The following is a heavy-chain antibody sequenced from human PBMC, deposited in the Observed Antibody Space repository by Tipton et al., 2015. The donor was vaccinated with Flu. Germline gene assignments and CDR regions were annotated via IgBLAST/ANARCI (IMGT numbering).Heavy chain of an antibody. J-gene: IGHJ5*02. CDR2: IHRSGST. D-gene: IGHD4-11*01. CDR1: GDYISRDYF. Sequence: TLSLTCAVSGDYISRDYFWGCIRQPPGKGLAWIATIHRSGSTKYNPSLKSRVSTSVDTSKNQFSLEICSVTAADVAVYYCARRDFSNYVSDPKNWFDRCGQGNLVTVYS. CDR3: ARRDFSNYVSDPKNWFDR. V-gene: IGHV4-38-2*01.